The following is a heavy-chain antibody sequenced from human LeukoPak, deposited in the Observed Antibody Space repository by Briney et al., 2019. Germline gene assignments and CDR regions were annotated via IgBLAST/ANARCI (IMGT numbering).Heavy chain of an antibody. Sequence: ASVKVSCKASGYTFTSYAMHWVRQAPGQRLEWMGWINAGNGNTKYSQKFQGRVTITRDTSASTAYMGLSSLRSEDTAVYYCARGGRSEWFGESNPYYYYGMDVWGQGTTVTVSS. V-gene: IGHV1-3*01. D-gene: IGHD3-10*01. CDR1: GYTFTSYA. CDR3: ARGGRSEWFGESNPYYYYGMDV. CDR2: INAGNGNT. J-gene: IGHJ6*02.